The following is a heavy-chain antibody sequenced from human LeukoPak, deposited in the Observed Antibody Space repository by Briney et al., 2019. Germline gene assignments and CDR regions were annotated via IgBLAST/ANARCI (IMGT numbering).Heavy chain of an antibody. CDR2: ISYYGSKK. J-gene: IGHJ4*02. D-gene: IGHD3-9*01. V-gene: IGHV3-30*18. Sequence: GGPLTLLCVVSGFTLSNYRMLGPRHATGKALECVASISYYGSKKYYADSVKGRFIISRDNSKNTLYLQMNSLKAEDTALYYCAKDRYTIVWYYFEYWGQGTLVTVSS. CDR3: AKDRYTIVWYYFEY. CDR1: GFTLSNYR.